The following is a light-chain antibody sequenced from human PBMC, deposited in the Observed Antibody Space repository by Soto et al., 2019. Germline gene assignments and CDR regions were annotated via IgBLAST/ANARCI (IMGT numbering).Light chain of an antibody. CDR2: AAS. Sequence: DIQMTQSPSSVSASVGDRVTITCRASQRLSSWLSRYQQKPGRAPKLLIYAASTLQSGVPSRFSGSGSGTDFTLTISSLQPEDFATYYCQQGSSFPVTFGGGTKVEVK. CDR3: QQGSSFPVT. CDR1: QRLSSW. V-gene: IGKV1-12*01. J-gene: IGKJ4*01.